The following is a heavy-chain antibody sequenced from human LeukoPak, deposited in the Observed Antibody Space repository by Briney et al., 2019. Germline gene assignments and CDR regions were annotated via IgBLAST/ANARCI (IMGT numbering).Heavy chain of an antibody. CDR2: LDPSDSYT. V-gene: IGHV5-10-1*01. D-gene: IGHD6-19*01. J-gene: IGHJ4*02. CDR3: ARHRMPGIVVAASDY. Sequence: RGESLKISCKGSGYSFTSYWISWVRQMPGKCLEWKGRLDPSDSYTNYSPSFQGHVTISADKSISTAYLQWSSLKASDTAMYYCARHRMPGIVVAASDYWGQGTLVTVSS. CDR1: GYSFTSYW.